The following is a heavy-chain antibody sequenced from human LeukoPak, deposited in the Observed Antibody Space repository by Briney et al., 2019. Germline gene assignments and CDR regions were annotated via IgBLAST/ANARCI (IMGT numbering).Heavy chain of an antibody. Sequence: GGSLRLSCAVSGFTFSSYSMNWVRQAPGKGLEWVSSISGSGGSTYYADSVKGRFTISRDNSKNTLYLQMNSLRAEDTAVYYCAKARGVIPYNWFDPWGQGTLVTVSS. J-gene: IGHJ5*02. CDR3: AKARGVIPYNWFDP. D-gene: IGHD3-10*01. CDR1: GFTFSSYS. CDR2: ISGSGGST. V-gene: IGHV3-23*01.